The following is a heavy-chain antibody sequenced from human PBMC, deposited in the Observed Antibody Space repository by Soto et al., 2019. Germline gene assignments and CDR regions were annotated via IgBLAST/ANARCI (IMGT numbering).Heavy chain of an antibody. CDR1: GGTFSSYA. V-gene: IGHV1-69*01. J-gene: IGHJ6*02. CDR2: IIPIFGTA. CDR3: ARDRTMVRGRYYDYGMDV. Sequence: QVQLVQSGAEVKKPGSSVKVSCKASGGTFSSYAISWVRQAPGQGLEWMGGIIPIFGTANYAQKFQGRVTITADDYASTAYMESSSLRSEDTAVYYCARDRTMVRGRYYDYGMDVWGQGTTVTVSS. D-gene: IGHD3-10*01.